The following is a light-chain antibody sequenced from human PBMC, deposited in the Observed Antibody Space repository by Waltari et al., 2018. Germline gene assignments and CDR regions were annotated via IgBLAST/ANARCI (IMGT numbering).Light chain of an antibody. V-gene: IGKV3-15*01. CDR1: QSVRTN. Sequence: VLLTQSPASLSVSPGDTVILSCRASQSVRTNLVWYQQKAGQAPRTLSYGASTRASGVPSRFRGSGSETDFTLIISSLQSEDAAVYFCQQYYVWPPITFGGGTKLEI. CDR2: GAS. J-gene: IGKJ4*01. CDR3: QQYYVWPPIT.